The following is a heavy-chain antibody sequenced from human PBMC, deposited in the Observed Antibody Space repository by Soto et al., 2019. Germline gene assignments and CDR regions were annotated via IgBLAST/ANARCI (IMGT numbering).Heavy chain of an antibody. CDR3: AREPYGDSQYFAY. CDR1: GFTFNRLA. J-gene: IGHJ4*02. V-gene: IGHV3-30*04. D-gene: IGHD2-21*02. Sequence: QVQLVESGGDMVQAGTSLRLSCTGSGFTFNRLALHWVRQGTDKWLEWVAVVSFDGTVTYYADSVKGRFTVSRDNSKNTIYLQANSLIAEDTAVYYCAREPYGDSQYFAYWGQGTPVTVSS. CDR2: VSFDGTVT.